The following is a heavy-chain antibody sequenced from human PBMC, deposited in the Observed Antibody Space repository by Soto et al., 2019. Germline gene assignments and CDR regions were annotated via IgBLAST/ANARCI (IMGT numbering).Heavy chain of an antibody. D-gene: IGHD1-26*01. CDR3: ANPPPTMESTIYYYYGMDV. CDR2: ISDSGGST. V-gene: IGHV3-23*01. J-gene: IGHJ6*02. Sequence: EVQLLESGGGLVQPGGSLRLSCAASGFTFSNYAMTWVRQAPGKGLEWVSAISDSGGSTYYADSVKGRFTISRDNSKNTLYLQMDSLRAEDTAVYYCANPPPTMESTIYYYYGMDVWGQGTTVTVSS. CDR1: GFTFSNYA.